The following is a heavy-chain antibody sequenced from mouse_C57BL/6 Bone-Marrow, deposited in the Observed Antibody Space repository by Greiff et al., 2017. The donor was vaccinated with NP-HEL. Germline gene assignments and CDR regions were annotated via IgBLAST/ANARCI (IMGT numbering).Heavy chain of an antibody. V-gene: IGHV3-8*01. D-gene: IGHD1-1*01. J-gene: IGHJ2*01. CDR3: VRGYYGSSSYYFDD. CDR1: GYSITSDY. CDR2: ISYSGST. Sequence: EVHLVESGPGLAKPSQTLSLTCSVTGYSITSDYWNWIRKFPGNKLEYMGYISYSGSTYYNPSLKSRISITRDTSKNQYYLQLNSVTTEDTATYYCVRGYYGSSSYYFDDWGQGTTLTVSS.